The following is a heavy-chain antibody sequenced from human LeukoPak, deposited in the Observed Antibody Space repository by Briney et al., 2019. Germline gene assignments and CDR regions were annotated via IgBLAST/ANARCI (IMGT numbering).Heavy chain of an antibody. Sequence: SETLSPTCTVSGGSISSGSYYWSWIRQPAGKGLEWIGRIYTSGSTNYNPSLKSRVTISVDTSKNQFSLKLSSVIAADTAVYYCAREVAVAGTDYYGMDVWGQGTTVTVSS. CDR2: IYTSGST. V-gene: IGHV4-61*02. CDR3: AREVAVAGTDYYGMDV. J-gene: IGHJ6*02. CDR1: GGSISSGSYY. D-gene: IGHD6-19*01.